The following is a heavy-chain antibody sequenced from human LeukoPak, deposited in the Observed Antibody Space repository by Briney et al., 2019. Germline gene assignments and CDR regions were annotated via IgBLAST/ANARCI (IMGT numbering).Heavy chain of an antibody. J-gene: IGHJ5*02. CDR2: ISSSSSYI. Sequence: GGSLRLSCAASGFTFSSYSMNWVRQAPGKGLEWVSSISSSSSYIYYADSVKGRFTISRDNAKNSLYLQMNSLRAEDTAVYYCARDGETPSYYDFWSGLSSWFDPWGQGTLVTVSS. CDR3: ARDGETPSYYDFWSGLSSWFDP. CDR1: GFTFSSYS. V-gene: IGHV3-21*01. D-gene: IGHD3-3*01.